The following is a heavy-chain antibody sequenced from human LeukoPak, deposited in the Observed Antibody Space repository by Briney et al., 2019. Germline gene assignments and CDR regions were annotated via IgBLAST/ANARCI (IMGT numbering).Heavy chain of an antibody. D-gene: IGHD2-15*01. CDR1: GDSVSSDSAA. CDR3: ARIVGGSPDY. CDR2: TYYRSKWHN. V-gene: IGHV6-1*01. J-gene: IGHJ4*02. Sequence: SQTLSLTCAISGDSVSSDSAAWNWIRQSPPRGLEWLGRTYYRSKWHNAYAVSVKSRITLNPDTSRNQFSLQLNSVIPEDTAIYYCARIVGGSPDYWGQGTLVTVSS.